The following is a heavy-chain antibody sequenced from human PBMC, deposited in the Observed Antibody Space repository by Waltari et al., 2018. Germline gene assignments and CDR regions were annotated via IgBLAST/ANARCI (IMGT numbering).Heavy chain of an antibody. CDR1: GFTFSSYG. CDR3: AKDMEQQPMEGEYFQH. V-gene: IGHV3-30*02. D-gene: IGHD6-13*01. CDR2: IRYDGSNK. Sequence: GSGGGVVQPGGSLRLSCAASGFTFSSYGMHWVRQAPGKGLEWVAFIRYDGSNKYYADSVKGRFTISRDNSKNTLYLQMNSLRAEDTAVYYCAKDMEQQPMEGEYFQHWGQGTLVTVSS. J-gene: IGHJ1*01.